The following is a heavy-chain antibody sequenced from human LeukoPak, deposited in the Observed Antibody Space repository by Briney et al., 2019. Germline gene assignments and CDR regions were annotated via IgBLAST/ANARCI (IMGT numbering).Heavy chain of an antibody. D-gene: IGHD2-2*01. CDR3: ARAPWVGYCSSTSCTEYNWFDT. CDR2: ISAYIGNT. CDR1: GYTFTRYG. J-gene: IGHJ5*02. V-gene: IGHV1-18*01. Sequence: GGSVKASCTPSGYTFTRYGISWVRQAPGQGGEWMGWISAYIGNTNYAQKFQGRVTMTTDTSTSTAYMELRSLRSDDTAVYYCARAPWVGYCSSTSCTEYNWFDTWGQGTLVTVSS.